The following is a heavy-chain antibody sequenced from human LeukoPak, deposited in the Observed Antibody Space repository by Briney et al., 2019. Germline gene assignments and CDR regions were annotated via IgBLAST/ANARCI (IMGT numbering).Heavy chain of an antibody. J-gene: IGHJ4*02. D-gene: IGHD4-11*01. CDR3: ARLPHDYSHYFDY. CDR2: ISHSGST. V-gene: IGHV4-4*02. CDR1: GASISSSKW. Sequence: PSGTLSLTCAVSGASISSSKWWGWVRQPPGKGLEWIGEISHSGSTIYNPSLKSRVTISVDTSKNQFSLKLSSVTAADTAVYYCARLPHDYSHYFDYWGQGTLVTVSS.